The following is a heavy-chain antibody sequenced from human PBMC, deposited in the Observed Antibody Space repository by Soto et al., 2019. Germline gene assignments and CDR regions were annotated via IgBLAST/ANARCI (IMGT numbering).Heavy chain of an antibody. CDR3: AREAYCSGGSCATFDY. Sequence: QVQLVESGGGVVQPGRSLRLSCAASGFTFSSYAMHWVRQAPGKGLEWVAVISYDGSNKYYADSVKGRFTISRDNSKNTLDLQMNSLRAEDTAVYYCAREAYCSGGSCATFDYWGQGTLVTVSS. J-gene: IGHJ4*02. CDR1: GFTFSSYA. CDR2: ISYDGSNK. V-gene: IGHV3-30-3*01. D-gene: IGHD2-15*01.